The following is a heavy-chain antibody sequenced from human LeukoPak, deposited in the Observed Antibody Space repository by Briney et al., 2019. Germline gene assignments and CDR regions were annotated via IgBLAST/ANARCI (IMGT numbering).Heavy chain of an antibody. CDR2: INHSGST. J-gene: IGHJ3*02. CDR1: GGSFSGYY. V-gene: IGHV4-34*01. D-gene: IGHD3-9*01. Sequence: SETLSLTCAVYGGSFSGYYWSWIRQPPGKGLEWIGEINHSGSTNYNPSLKSRVTISVDTSKNQFSLKLSSVTAADTAVYYCARGVLTFYDILTGYSDAFDIWGQGTMVTVSS. CDR3: ARGVLTFYDILTGYSDAFDI.